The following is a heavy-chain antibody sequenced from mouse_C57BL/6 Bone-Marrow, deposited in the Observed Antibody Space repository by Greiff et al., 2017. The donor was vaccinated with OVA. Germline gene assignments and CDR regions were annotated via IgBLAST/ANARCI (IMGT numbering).Heavy chain of an antibody. CDR2: IWSGGST. V-gene: IGHV2-2*01. CDR1: GFSLTSYG. D-gene: IGHD2-4*01. CDR3: ARPLSTMITTEFAY. J-gene: IGHJ3*01. Sequence: VKVVESGPGLVQPSQSLSITCTVSGFSLTSYGVHWVRQSPGKGLEWLGVIWSGGSTDYNAAFISRLSISKDNSKSQVFFKMNSLQADDTAIYYCARPLSTMITTEFAYWGQGTLVTVSA.